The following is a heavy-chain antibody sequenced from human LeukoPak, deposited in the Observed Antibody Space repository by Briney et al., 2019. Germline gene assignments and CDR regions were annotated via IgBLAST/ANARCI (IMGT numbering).Heavy chain of an antibody. Sequence: PGGSLRLSCAASGFTFSSYSMNWVRQAPGKGLEWVSSISSSSSYIYYADSVKGRFTISRDNAKNSLYLQMNSLRAEDTAVYYCAASRGVVPSYFDYWGQGTLVTASS. D-gene: IGHD3-3*01. CDR2: ISSSSSYI. CDR3: AASRGVVPSYFDY. V-gene: IGHV3-21*01. CDR1: GFTFSSYS. J-gene: IGHJ4*02.